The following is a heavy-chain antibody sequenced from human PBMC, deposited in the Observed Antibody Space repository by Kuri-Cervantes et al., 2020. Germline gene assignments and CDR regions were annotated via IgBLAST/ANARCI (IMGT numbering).Heavy chain of an antibody. CDR2: LSHSGSI. V-gene: IGHV4-34*01. CDR3: MRTEIIFGELRET. CDR1: GGSFSDYY. D-gene: IGHD3-10*01. Sequence: SQTLSLTCAVYGGSFSDYYWNWVRQPPGKGLGWIGELSHSGSIKYNPSLRSRITMSEDTSKTQLSLRLTSLTAADTAMYYCMRTEIIFGELRETWGQGTLVTVSS. J-gene: IGHJ5*02.